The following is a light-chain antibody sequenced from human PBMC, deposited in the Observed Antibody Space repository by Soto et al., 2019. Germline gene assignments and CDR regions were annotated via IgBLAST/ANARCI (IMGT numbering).Light chain of an antibody. J-gene: IGLJ2*01. CDR2: DTS. CDR1: TGAVTSNHH. V-gene: IGLV7-46*01. Sequence: QAVVTQEPSLTVSPGGTVTLTCGSSTGAVTSNHHPYWFQQKAGQAPRTLIYDTSNKHSWTPARFSGSLLGGKAALTLSGVQPEDEAEYYCLLYYGGAQVVFGGGTKLTVL. CDR3: LLYYGGAQVV.